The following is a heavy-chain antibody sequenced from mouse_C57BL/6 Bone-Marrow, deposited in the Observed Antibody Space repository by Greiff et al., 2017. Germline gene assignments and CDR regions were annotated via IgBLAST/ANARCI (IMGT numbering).Heavy chain of an antibody. J-gene: IGHJ3*01. CDR1: GYTFTSYG. Sequence: VQLQQSGAELARPGASVKLSCKASGYTFTSYGISWVKQRTGQGLEWIGEIYPRSGNTYYNEKFKGKATLTADKSSSTAYMEIRSLTSEDSAVYFCARNGYYAWFAYWGQGTLVTVSA. V-gene: IGHV1-81*01. CDR3: ARNGYYAWFAY. CDR2: IYPRSGNT. D-gene: IGHD2-3*01.